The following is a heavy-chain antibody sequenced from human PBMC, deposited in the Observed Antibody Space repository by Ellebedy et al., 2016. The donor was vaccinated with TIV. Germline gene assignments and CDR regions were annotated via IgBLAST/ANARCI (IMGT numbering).Heavy chain of an antibody. CDR2: INHSGST. D-gene: IGHD5-24*01. CDR1: GGSFSGYY. Sequence: SETLSLXXAVYGGSFSGYYWSWIRQPPGKGLEWIGEINHSGSTNYNPSLKSRVTISVDTSKNQFSLKLSSVTAADTAVYYCARGMVATIGDYDYWGQGTLVTVSS. CDR3: ARGMVATIGDYDY. V-gene: IGHV4-34*01. J-gene: IGHJ4*02.